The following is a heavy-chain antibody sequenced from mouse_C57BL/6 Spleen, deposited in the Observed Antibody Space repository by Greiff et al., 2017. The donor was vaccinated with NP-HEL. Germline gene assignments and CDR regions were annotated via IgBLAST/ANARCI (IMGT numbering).Heavy chain of an antibody. D-gene: IGHD1-1*01. CDR1: GYTFTSYW. CDR2: INPSSGYT. CDR3: ARKYYGSSYGFAY. Sequence: QVHVKQSGAELAKPGASVKLSCKASGYTFTSYWMHWVKQRPGQGLEWIGYINPSSGYTKYNQKFKDKATLTADKSSSTAYMQLSSLTYEDSAVYYCARKYYGSSYGFAYWGQGTLVTVSA. V-gene: IGHV1-7*01. J-gene: IGHJ3*01.